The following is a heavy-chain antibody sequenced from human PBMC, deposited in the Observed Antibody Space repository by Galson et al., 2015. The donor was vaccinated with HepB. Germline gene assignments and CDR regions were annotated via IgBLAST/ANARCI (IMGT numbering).Heavy chain of an antibody. CDR3: ARDQARVADLVIAAAGTGFDY. CDR1: GYTFTSYA. J-gene: IGHJ4*02. V-gene: IGHV1-3*01. D-gene: IGHD6-13*01. Sequence: SVKVSCKASGYTFTSYAMHWVRQAPGQRLEWMGWINAGNGNTKYSQKFQGRVTITRDTSASTAYMELSSLRSEDTAVYCCARDQARVADLVIAAAGTGFDYWGQGTLVTVSS. CDR2: INAGNGNT.